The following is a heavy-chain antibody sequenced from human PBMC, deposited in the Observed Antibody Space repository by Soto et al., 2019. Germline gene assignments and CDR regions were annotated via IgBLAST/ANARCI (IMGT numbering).Heavy chain of an antibody. CDR2: VHSSGGT. CDR1: GGSIKNGDYF. V-gene: IGHV4-39*07. J-gene: IGHJ6*02. D-gene: IGHD3-3*01. CDR3: ARGSYRYDFWSGYYSDYYGMDV. Sequence: PSETLSLTCTVSGGSIKNGDYFWGWIRQPPGKGLEWIGSVHSSGGTYYNSSLNGRVTISIDTSNNQFSLKLSSVTAADTAVYYCARGSYRYDFWSGYYSDYYGMDVWGQGTTVTASS.